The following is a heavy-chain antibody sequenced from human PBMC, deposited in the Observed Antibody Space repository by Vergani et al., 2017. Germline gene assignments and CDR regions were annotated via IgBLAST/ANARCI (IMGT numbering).Heavy chain of an antibody. J-gene: IGHJ3*02. V-gene: IGHV3-30*18. CDR2: ISYDGSNK. CDR3: AKGRGEGDAFDI. D-gene: IGHD3-16*01. CDR1: GFTFSSYG. Sequence: QVQLVESGGGVVQPGRSLRLSCAASGFTFSSYGLHWVRQAPGKGLEWVAVISYDGSNKYYADSVKGRFTISRDNSKNTLYLQMNSLRAEDTAVYYCAKGRGEGDAFDIWGQGTMVTVSS.